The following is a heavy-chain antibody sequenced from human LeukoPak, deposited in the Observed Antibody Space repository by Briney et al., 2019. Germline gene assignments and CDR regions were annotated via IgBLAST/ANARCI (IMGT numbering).Heavy chain of an antibody. V-gene: IGHV1-2*06. J-gene: IGHJ4*02. CDR2: INPNSGGT. Sequence: ASVKVSCKASGYTFTGYYMHWVRQAPGQGLEWMGRINPNSGGTNYAQKFQGRVTMTRDTSISTAYMELSRLRSDGTAVYYCARVKGQWLGSIIDYWGQGTLVTVSS. CDR3: ARVKGQWLGSIIDY. D-gene: IGHD6-19*01. CDR1: GYTFTGYY.